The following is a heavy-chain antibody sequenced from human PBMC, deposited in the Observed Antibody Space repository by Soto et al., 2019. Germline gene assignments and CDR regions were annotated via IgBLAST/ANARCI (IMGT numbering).Heavy chain of an antibody. J-gene: IGHJ4*02. CDR2: IYSGGST. Sequence: EVQLVESGGGLVQPGGSLRLSCAASGFTVSSNYMSWVRQAPGKGLEWVSVIYSGGSTYYADSVKGRFTISRDNSKDALYLQVNSLRAEDTAVYYCARDNGGWCDYWGQGTLVTVSS. V-gene: IGHV3-66*01. CDR1: GFTVSSNY. D-gene: IGHD6-19*01. CDR3: ARDNGGWCDY.